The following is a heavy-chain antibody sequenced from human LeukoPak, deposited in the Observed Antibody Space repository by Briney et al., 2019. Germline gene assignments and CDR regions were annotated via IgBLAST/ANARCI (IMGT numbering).Heavy chain of an antibody. V-gene: IGHV3-33*01. CDR3: ARDDSGYATYDY. CDR1: GFTFSSYG. Sequence: GGSLRLSCAASGFTFSSYGMHWVRQAPGKGLEWVAVIWYDGSNKHYADSVKGRFTISRDNSKNTLYLQMNSLRAEDTAVYYCARDDSGYATYDYWGQGTLVTVSS. D-gene: IGHD5-12*01. CDR2: IWYDGSNK. J-gene: IGHJ4*02.